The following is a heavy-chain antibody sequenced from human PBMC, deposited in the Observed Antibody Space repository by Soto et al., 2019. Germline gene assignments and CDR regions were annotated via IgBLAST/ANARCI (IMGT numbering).Heavy chain of an antibody. CDR3: ARTSAAGKYYYGMDV. CDR2: IYPGDSDT. D-gene: IGHD6-13*01. J-gene: IGHJ6*02. Sequence: PGESLKISCKGSGDSFTSYWIGWVRQMPGKGLEWMGIIYPGDSDTRYSPSFQGQVTISADKSISTAYLQWSSLKASDTAMYYCARTSAAGKYYYGMDVWGQGTTVPVSS. CDR1: GDSFTSYW. V-gene: IGHV5-51*01.